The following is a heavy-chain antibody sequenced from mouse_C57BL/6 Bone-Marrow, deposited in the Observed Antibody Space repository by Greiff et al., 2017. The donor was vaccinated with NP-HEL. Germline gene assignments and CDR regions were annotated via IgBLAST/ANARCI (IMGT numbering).Heavy chain of an antibody. Sequence: EVQLQQSGPELVKPGASVKISCKASGYSFTDYNMNWVKQSNGKSLEWIGVINPNYGNTSYNQKFKGKATLTVDQSSSTAYMQLNSLTSEDSAVXYCDRCCRNAIGGAMAYWGQGTSVTVSS. V-gene: IGHV1-39*01. J-gene: IGHJ4*01. CDR2: INPNYGNT. CDR3: DRCCRNAIGGAMAY. CDR1: GYSFTDYN. D-gene: IGHD2-14*01.